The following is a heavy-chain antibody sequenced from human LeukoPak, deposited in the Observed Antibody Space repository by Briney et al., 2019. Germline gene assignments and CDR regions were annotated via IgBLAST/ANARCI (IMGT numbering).Heavy chain of an antibody. Sequence: PSETLSLTCTVSGGSISSYYWSWIRQPPGKGLEWIGYIYYSGSTNYNPSLKSRVTISVDTSKNQFSLKLSSVTAADTAVYYCARRGGYYYYYGMDVWGQGTTVTVSS. J-gene: IGHJ6*02. D-gene: IGHD6-25*01. CDR2: IYYSGST. CDR1: GGSISSYY. CDR3: ARRGGYYYYYGMDV. V-gene: IGHV4-59*08.